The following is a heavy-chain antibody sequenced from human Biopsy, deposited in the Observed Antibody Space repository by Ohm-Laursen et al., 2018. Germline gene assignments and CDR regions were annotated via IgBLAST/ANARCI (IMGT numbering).Heavy chain of an antibody. CDR1: GGSISSYY. CDR2: VYYSGST. CDR3: GRGDYFDSNGYFWFDP. V-gene: IGHV4-59*08. J-gene: IGHJ5*02. D-gene: IGHD3-22*01. Sequence: GTLSLTCTVSGGSISSYYWTWIRQPPGKGLEWIGDVYYSGSTNRNPSLKSRVTILVDTSKNQFSLKLNSVTAADTAVYYCGRGDYFDSNGYFWFDPWGQGTLVTVSS.